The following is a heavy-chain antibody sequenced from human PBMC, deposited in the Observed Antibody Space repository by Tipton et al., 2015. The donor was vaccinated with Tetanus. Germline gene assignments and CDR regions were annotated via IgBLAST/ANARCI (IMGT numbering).Heavy chain of an antibody. V-gene: IGHV3-74*01. CDR2: INSDGSST. D-gene: IGHD3-22*01. J-gene: IGHJ4*02. Sequence: SLRLSCAASGFTFSSYWMHWVRQAPGKGLVWVSRINSDGSSTSYADSVKGRFTISRDNAKNTLYLQMNSLRAEDTAVYYCARVGSSGWSYYDSSGYYYDYWGQGTLVTVSS. CDR3: ARVGSSGWSYYDSSGYYYDY. CDR1: GFTFSSYW.